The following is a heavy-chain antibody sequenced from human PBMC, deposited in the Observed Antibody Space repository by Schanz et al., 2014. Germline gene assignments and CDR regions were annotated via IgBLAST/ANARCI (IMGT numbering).Heavy chain of an antibody. D-gene: IGHD2-15*01. CDR2: ISASGGST. Sequence: EVQLLDSGGGLVQPGGSLRLSCAASGFTFSDYYMSWIRQAPGKGLEWVSTISASGGSTYYADSVKGRFTISRDNSKNILYLQMNSLRAEDTAVYYCAKARRKSNCSGGRCFHYSYYGMDVWGQGTTVTVSS. CDR3: AKARRKSNCSGGRCFHYSYYGMDV. V-gene: IGHV3-23*01. CDR1: GFTFSDYY. J-gene: IGHJ6*02.